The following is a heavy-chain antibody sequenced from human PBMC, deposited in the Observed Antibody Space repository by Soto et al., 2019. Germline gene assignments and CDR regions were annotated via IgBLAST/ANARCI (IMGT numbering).Heavy chain of an antibody. CDR3: ARVNYDYVWGSYRLAPLDY. D-gene: IGHD3-16*02. CDR2: ISAYNGNT. J-gene: IGHJ4*02. Sequence: GASVKVSCKASGYTFTSYGISWVRQAPGQGLEWMGWISAYNGNTNYAQKLQGRVTMTTDTSTSTAYMELRSLRSDDTAVYYCARVNYDYVWGSYRLAPLDYWGQGTLVTVSS. CDR1: GYTFTSYG. V-gene: IGHV1-18*01.